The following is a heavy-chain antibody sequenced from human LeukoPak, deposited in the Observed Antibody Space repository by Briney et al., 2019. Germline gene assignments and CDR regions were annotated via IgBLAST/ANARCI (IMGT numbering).Heavy chain of an antibody. CDR2: IYYSGIT. CDR1: GGSVSHYY. CDR3: AREVPGYYGSGTYHIVGTYFDS. D-gene: IGHD3-10*01. J-gene: IGHJ4*02. Sequence: SETLSLTCTVSGGSVSHYYWSWIRQPPDKGLEWIGYIYYSGITNYNPSLKSRVTISVDTSKNEFSLKPSSVTAADTAVYYCAREVPGYYGSGTYHIVGTYFDSWGQGTLVTVSS. V-gene: IGHV4-59*02.